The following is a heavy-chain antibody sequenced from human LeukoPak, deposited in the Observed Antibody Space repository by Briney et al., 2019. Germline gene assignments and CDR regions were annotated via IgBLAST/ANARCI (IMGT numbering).Heavy chain of an antibody. CDR1: GFTFSNYA. V-gene: IGHV3-23*01. J-gene: IGHJ5*02. Sequence: SGGFLRLSCAASGFTFSNYAMNWVRQAPGKGLEWVSAISGSGGSTYYADSVKGRFTISRDNSKNTLYLQMNSLRAEDTAVYYCAKVHNEGYCSSTSCYAFDPWGQGTLVTVSS. D-gene: IGHD2-2*01. CDR3: AKVHNEGYCSSTSCYAFDP. CDR2: ISGSGGST.